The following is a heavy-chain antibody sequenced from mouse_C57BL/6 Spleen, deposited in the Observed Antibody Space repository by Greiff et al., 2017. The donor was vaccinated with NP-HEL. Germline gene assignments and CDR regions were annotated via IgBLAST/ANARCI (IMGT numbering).Heavy chain of an antibody. CDR2: IHPNSGST. CDR1: GYTFTSYW. Sequence: QVQLQQPGAELVKPGASVKLSCKASGYTFTSYWMHWVKQRPGQGLEWIGMIHPNSGSTNYNEKFKSKATLTVDKSSSTAYMQLSSLTSEDSAVYYCAREGYYSNSWFAYWGQGTLVTVSA. D-gene: IGHD2-5*01. V-gene: IGHV1-64*01. CDR3: AREGYYSNSWFAY. J-gene: IGHJ3*01.